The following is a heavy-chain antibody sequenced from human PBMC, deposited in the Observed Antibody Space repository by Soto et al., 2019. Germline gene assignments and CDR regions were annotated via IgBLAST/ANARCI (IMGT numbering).Heavy chain of an antibody. V-gene: IGHV4-59*01. D-gene: IGHD3-3*01. CDR2: IYYNGRT. J-gene: IGHJ4*02. CDR3: ARDGSGYDFWSGPYFDY. Sequence: SDTLSLTCTVSGGSISSYYWSWIRQPPGKGLEWIGYIYYNGRTNYNPSLESRVTISLDTSKSQFSLKLSSVSAADTAVYYCARDGSGYDFWSGPYFDYWGPGTLVTVSS. CDR1: GGSISSYY.